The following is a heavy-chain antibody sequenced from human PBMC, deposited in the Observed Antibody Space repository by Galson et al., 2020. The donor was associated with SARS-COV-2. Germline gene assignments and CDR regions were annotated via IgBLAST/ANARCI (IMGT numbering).Heavy chain of an antibody. V-gene: IGHV4-34*01. J-gene: IGHJ6*03. Sequence: SETLSLTCVVYGGSFSDYYWSWIRQPPGKGLEWIGEINHSGSTNYNPSLKSRVTISVDTSKNQFSLRLSSVTAADTAVYYCARGRSITIFGSNYYYYVDVWGKGTTVTVSS. CDR1: GGSFSDYY. CDR3: ARGRSITIFGSNYYYYVDV. D-gene: IGHD3-3*01. CDR2: INHSGST.